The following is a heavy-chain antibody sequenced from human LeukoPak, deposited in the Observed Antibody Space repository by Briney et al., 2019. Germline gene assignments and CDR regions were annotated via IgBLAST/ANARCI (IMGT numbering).Heavy chain of an antibody. D-gene: IGHD6-19*01. J-gene: IGHJ6*02. Sequence: GGSLRLSCAASGFTFSSYNMNWVRQAPGKGLEWVSYIRSSGNTIYYADSVKGRFTISRDNAKNSVYLQMNSLRDEDTAVYYCARDYSSGWYWSYYGMDVWGQGTTVTVSS. CDR1: GFTFSSYN. CDR2: IRSSGNTI. V-gene: IGHV3-48*02. CDR3: ARDYSSGWYWSYYGMDV.